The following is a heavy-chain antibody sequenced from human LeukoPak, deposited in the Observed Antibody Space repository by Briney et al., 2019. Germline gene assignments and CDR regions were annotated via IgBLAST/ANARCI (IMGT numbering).Heavy chain of an antibody. D-gene: IGHD3-16*02. CDR1: GFTFSSYW. Sequence: GGSLRLSCAASGFTFSSYWMSWVRQAPGKGLEWVANIKQDGGEKYYVDSVKGRFTISRDNAKNSLYLQMNSLRAEDTAVYYCARARDDYVWGSYRYTAYFDYWGQGTLVTVSS. J-gene: IGHJ4*02. CDR3: ARARDDYVWGSYRYTAYFDY. CDR2: IKQDGGEK. V-gene: IGHV3-7*01.